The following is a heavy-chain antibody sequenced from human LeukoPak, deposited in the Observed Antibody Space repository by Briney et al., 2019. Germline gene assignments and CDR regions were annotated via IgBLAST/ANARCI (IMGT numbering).Heavy chain of an antibody. J-gene: IGHJ3*01. D-gene: IGHD4-17*01. Sequence: GGSLRLSCAASGFSFSNYALVWVRQSPEKGLGWVSAIGGSGGAIRYADAVKGRFTISRDSAKNTLFLQMNSLRAEDTAVYYCGRDPNGDYIGAFEFWGQGTTVSVSS. CDR1: GFSFSNYA. V-gene: IGHV3-23*01. CDR2: IGGSGGAI. CDR3: GRDPNGDYIGAFEF.